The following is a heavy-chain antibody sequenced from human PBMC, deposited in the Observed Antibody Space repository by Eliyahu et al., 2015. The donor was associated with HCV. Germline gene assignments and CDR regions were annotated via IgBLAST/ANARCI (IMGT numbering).Heavy chain of an antibody. CDR1: XXSISSSSYY. CDR3: ARHPYYGSGSYYNGGFFDY. J-gene: IGHJ4*02. D-gene: IGHD3-10*01. CDR2: SXYXXST. V-gene: IGHV4-39*01. Sequence: QLQLQESGPGLVKPSETLSLTCXVSXXSISSSSYYWGWIRQXPGKGLXWIGSSXYXXSTYXNPSLKSRVTISVXTSKNQFSLKLSSVTAADTAVYYCARHPYYGSGSYYNGGFFDYWGQGTLVTVSS.